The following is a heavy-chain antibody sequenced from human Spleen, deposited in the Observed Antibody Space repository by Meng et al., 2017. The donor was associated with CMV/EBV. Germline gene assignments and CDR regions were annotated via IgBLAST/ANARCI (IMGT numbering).Heavy chain of an antibody. J-gene: IGHJ4*02. CDR1: VGSISSSSYY. CDR2: IYYSGST. CDR3: ARGNYYDSSGYYYFDY. V-gene: IGHV4-39*07. D-gene: IGHD3-22*01. Sequence: QRRVQESGPALVKPSETLSPPCTVSVGSISSSSYYWGWIRQPPGKGLEWIGSIYYSGSTYYNPSLKSRVTISVDTSKNQFSLKLSSVTAADTAVYYCARGNYYDSSGYYYFDYWGQGTLVTVSS.